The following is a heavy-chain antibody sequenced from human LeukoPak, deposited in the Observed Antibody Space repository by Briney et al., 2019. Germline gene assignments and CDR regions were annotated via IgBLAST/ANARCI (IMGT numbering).Heavy chain of an antibody. CDR1: GYTFSGYY. D-gene: IGHD3-9*01. CDR2: INPNSGGT. Sequence: ASVKVSCKASGYTFSGYYMHWVRQAPGQGLEWMGWINPNSGGTNYAQKFQGRVTMTRDTSISTAYMELSRLRSDDTAVYYCARELADDILTGYYINWFDPWGQGTLVTVSS. CDR3: ARELADDILTGYYINWFDP. V-gene: IGHV1-2*02. J-gene: IGHJ5*02.